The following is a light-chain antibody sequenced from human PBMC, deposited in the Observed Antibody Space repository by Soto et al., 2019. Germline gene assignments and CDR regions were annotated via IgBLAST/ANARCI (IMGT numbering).Light chain of an antibody. Sequence: QSVLTQPPSLSGAPGQRVTISCTGSTSNIGAGYNVHWYQQLPGAAPKLLIYGNNQRPSGVPDRFSGSKSGTSASLAITGLQAEDEADYYCQSYDNSLSGLWVFGGGTKLTVL. J-gene: IGLJ3*02. CDR2: GNN. CDR1: TSNIGAGYN. CDR3: QSYDNSLSGLWV. V-gene: IGLV1-40*01.